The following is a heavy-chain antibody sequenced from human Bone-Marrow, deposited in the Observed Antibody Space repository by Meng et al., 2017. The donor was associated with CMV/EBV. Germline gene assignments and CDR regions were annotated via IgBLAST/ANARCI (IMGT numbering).Heavy chain of an antibody. CDR2: INQDGSQK. CDR1: GFTFSSHW. D-gene: IGHD6-13*01. J-gene: IGHJ6*02. V-gene: IGHV3-7*04. Sequence: GGSLRLSCAASGFTFSSHWMTWVRQAPGKGLEWVANINQDGSQKNYVDSVKGRFTISRDNAKNSLFLQMNSLRAEDTAVYYCARVAAAGRGMDVWGPGTTVTV. CDR3: ARVAAAGRGMDV.